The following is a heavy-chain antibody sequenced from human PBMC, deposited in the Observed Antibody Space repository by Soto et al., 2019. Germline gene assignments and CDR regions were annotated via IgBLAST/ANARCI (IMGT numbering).Heavy chain of an antibody. J-gene: IGHJ6*02. D-gene: IGHD5-12*01. Sequence: EVQLVESGGGLVQPGGSLRLSCAASGFTFSTYWMHWVRQAPGKGLVWVSRINSDGTSTNYADSVKGRFTISSDNAKNTLYLQMNSRRAEATAVYYCARARGGGYSGYGEEAMDVWGQGTTVTVSS. CDR1: GFTFSTYW. CDR2: INSDGTST. V-gene: IGHV3-74*01. CDR3: ARARGGGYSGYGEEAMDV.